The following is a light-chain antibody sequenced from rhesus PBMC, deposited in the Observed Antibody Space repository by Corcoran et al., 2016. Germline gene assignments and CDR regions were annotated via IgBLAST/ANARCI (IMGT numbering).Light chain of an antibody. Sequence: DIQMTQSPSSLSASVGDKVTITCRASQGISSWLAWYQQKPGKAPKLLIYAASRLQSGVPSRFIGRGSGTDYTITISSLQPEDFGSYYWQQGYNTLTFGGGTKVEIK. CDR2: AAS. V-gene: IGKV1-18*01. CDR3: QQGYNTLT. J-gene: IGKJ4*01. CDR1: QGISSW.